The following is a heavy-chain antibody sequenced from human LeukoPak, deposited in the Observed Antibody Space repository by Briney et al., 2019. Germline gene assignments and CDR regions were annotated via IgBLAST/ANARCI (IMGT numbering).Heavy chain of an antibody. D-gene: IGHD5-24*01. CDR1: GFTFSSYA. CDR3: ARDGMATIIGGYFDY. CDR2: ISYDGSNK. V-gene: IGHV3-30*04. J-gene: IGHJ4*02. Sequence: GGSLRLSCAASGFTFSSYAMHWVRQAPGKGLEWVAVISYDGSNKYYADSVKGRFTISRDNSKNKLYLQMNSLRAEDTAVYYGARDGMATIIGGYFDYWGQGTLVTVSS.